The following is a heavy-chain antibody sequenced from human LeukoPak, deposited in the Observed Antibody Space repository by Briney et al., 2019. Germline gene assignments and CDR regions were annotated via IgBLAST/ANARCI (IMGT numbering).Heavy chain of an antibody. CDR3: ARGAVNYDSSGYFDY. V-gene: IGHV4-34*01. J-gene: IGHJ4*02. CDR1: GGSFSGYY. D-gene: IGHD3-22*01. Sequence: SETLSLTCAVYGGSFSGYYWSWIRQPPGKGLEWIGEINHSGSTNYNPSLKSRVTISVDTSKNQFSLKLSSVTAADTAVYYCARGAVNYDSSGYFDYWGQGTLVTVSS. CDR2: INHSGST.